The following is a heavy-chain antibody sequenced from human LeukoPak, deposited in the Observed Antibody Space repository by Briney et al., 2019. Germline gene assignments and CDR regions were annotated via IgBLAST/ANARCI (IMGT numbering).Heavy chain of an antibody. CDR1: GGSISSHY. V-gene: IGHV4-59*11. CDR3: ARGVGASLPPLD. J-gene: IGHJ4*02. Sequence: PSETLSLTCSVSGGSISSHYWTWIRQPPGKGLEWIGYIYYSGSTNYNPSLKSRVTISLDTSKNQFSLKVSSVTAADTAVYYCARGVGASLPPLDWGQGTLVTVSS. D-gene: IGHD1-26*01. CDR2: IYYSGST.